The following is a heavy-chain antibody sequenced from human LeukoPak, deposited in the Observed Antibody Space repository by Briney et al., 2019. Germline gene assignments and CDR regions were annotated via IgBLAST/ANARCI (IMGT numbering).Heavy chain of an antibody. CDR3: ARGPHTPWYFDY. D-gene: IGHD2-2*02. Sequence: SETLSLTCTVSGGSISSYYWSWIRQPPGKGLKWIGYIYYSGSTNYNPSLKSRVTISVDTSKNQFSLKLSSVTAADTAVYYCARGPHTPWYFDYWGQGTPVTVSS. J-gene: IGHJ4*02. CDR1: GGSISSYY. V-gene: IGHV4-59*01. CDR2: IYYSGST.